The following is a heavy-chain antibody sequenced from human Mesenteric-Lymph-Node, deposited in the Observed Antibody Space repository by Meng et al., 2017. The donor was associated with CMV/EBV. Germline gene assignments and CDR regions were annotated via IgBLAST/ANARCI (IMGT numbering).Heavy chain of an antibody. V-gene: IGHV1-18*01. CDR1: CYTFTSYG. J-gene: IGHJ4*02. CDR2: ISAYNGNT. Sequence: ASVQVSCKASCYTFTSYGISWVRQAPGQGLKWMGWISAYNGNTNYAQKLQGRVTMTTDTSTSTAYMELRSLRSDDTAVYYCARDFSWNTAMVTGALGYWGQGTLVTVSS. CDR3: ARDFSWNTAMVTGALGY. D-gene: IGHD5-18*01.